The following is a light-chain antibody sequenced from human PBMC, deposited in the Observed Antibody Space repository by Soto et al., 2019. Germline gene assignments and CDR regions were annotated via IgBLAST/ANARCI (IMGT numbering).Light chain of an antibody. CDR2: EGS. V-gene: IGLV2-23*01. CDR3: CSYAGSSTV. CDR1: SSDVGSYNL. Sequence: QPVLTHPASVSGSLGQSIIISCTGTSSDVGSYNLVSWYQQHPGKAPKLMIYEGSKRPSGVSNRFSGSKSGNTASLTISGLQAEDEADYYCCSYAGSSTVFGGGTKLTVL. J-gene: IGLJ2*01.